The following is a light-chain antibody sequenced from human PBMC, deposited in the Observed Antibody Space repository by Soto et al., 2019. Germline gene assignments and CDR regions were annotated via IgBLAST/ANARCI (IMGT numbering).Light chain of an antibody. CDR1: SSDIGVYDY. CDR2: DVT. V-gene: IGLV2-11*01. Sequence: QSVLTQPPSASGSPGQSVTISCTGTSSDIGVYDYVSWYQRHPGKAPKLVIYDVTKRPSGVPDRFSGSKSGNTASLTISGLQAEDEADYYCCSYAGSYTVVFGGGTKLTVL. CDR3: CSYAGSYTVV. J-gene: IGLJ2*01.